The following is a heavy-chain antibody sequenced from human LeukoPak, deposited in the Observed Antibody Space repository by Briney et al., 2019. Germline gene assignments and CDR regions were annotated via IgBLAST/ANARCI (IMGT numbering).Heavy chain of an antibody. V-gene: IGHV3-66*01. D-gene: IGHD3-22*01. CDR2: IYSGGST. Sequence: GESLRLSCAASGFSVSNKYMSWVRQAPGKGLEWVSVIYSGGSTYYADSVKGRFTISRDNSKNTLYLQMNSLRAEDTAVYYCARGLTYDSSGYSDAFDIWGQGTMVTVSS. CDR1: GFSVSNKY. CDR3: ARGLTYDSSGYSDAFDI. J-gene: IGHJ3*02.